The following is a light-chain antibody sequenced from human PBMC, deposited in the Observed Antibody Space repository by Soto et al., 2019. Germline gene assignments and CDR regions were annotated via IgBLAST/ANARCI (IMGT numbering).Light chain of an antibody. CDR2: GVT. V-gene: IGLV2-14*01. CDR3: SSYTTAFFYV. Sequence: QSALTQPASVSGSPGQSITISCTGSSSDIGAYDYVSWYQQHPGKAPKLIIHGVTNRPSGVSNRFSGSKSDYTASLTISGLQAEDEADYYCSSYTTAFFYVFGTGTQLTVL. CDR1: SSDIGAYDY. J-gene: IGLJ1*01.